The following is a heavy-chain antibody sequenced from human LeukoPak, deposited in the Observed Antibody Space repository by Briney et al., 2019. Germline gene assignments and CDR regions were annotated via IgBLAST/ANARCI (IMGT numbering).Heavy chain of an antibody. CDR3: AKGSGYKYGYLGY. CDR1: GLIFANFA. D-gene: IGHD5-18*01. Sequence: GGSLRLSCAASGLIFANFAMGWVRQAPGKGLEWVSGMSSNDGSTYYADSVKGRFTISRDNSKNTLYLQMNSLRVEDTAVYYCAKGSGYKYGYLGYWGQGILVTVSS. V-gene: IGHV3-23*01. CDR2: MSSNDGST. J-gene: IGHJ4*02.